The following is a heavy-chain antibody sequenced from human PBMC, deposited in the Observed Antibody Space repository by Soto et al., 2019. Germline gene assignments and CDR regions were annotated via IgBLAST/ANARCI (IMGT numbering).Heavy chain of an antibody. CDR3: AGDDVLCDGGRWFGVPLDV. CDR2: IQSDGPT. V-gene: IGHV3-66*01. D-gene: IGHD3-10*01. J-gene: IGHJ6*04. Sequence: EVQLVESGGGLVQPGGSLRLSCAASGFTVSSKYMSWVSQAPGKGLEWVSLIQSDGPTYYADSVKGRFTISRDTYENTVHLQMASLRAEYTAVYYCAGDDVLCDGGRWFGVPLDVWGKGTRVTVSS. CDR1: GFTVSSKY.